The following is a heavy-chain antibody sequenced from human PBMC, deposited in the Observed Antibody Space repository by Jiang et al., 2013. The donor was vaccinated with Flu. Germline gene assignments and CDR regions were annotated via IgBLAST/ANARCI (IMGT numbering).Heavy chain of an antibody. Sequence: GAEVKKPGESLRISCKGSGYSFTSYWISWVRQMPGKGLEWMGRIDPSDSYTNYSPSFQGHVTISADKSISTAYLQWSSLKASDTAMYYCARVLPNYGSGSYNIHSGAFDIWGQGTMVTVSS. CDR3: ARVLPNYGSGSYNIHSGAFDI. V-gene: IGHV5-10-1*01. J-gene: IGHJ3*02. CDR2: IDPSDSYT. CDR1: GYSFTSYW. D-gene: IGHD3-10*01.